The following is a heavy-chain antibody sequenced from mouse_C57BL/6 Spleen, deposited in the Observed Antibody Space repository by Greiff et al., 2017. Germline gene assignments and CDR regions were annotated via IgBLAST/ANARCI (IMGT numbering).Heavy chain of an antibody. V-gene: IGHV5-9-1*02. CDR3: RRDEGSFDY. Sequence: EVKVVESGEGLVKPGGSLKLSCAASGFTFSSYAMSWVRQTPEKRLEWVAYISSGGDYIYYADTVKGRFTISRDKARNTLYLQMSSLKSEDTAMYYCRRDEGSFDYWGQGTALTVSS. D-gene: IGHD1-1*01. J-gene: IGHJ2*01. CDR1: GFTFSSYA. CDR2: ISSGGDYI.